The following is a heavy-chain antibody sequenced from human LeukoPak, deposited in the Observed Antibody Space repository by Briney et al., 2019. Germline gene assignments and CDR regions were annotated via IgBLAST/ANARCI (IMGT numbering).Heavy chain of an antibody. CDR1: GFTFSSYG. CDR3: AKEPRYYDSSGYYDY. Sequence: GGSLRLSCAASGFTFSSYGMHWVRQAPGKGLEWVAVISYDGSNKYYADSVKGRFTISRDNSKNTLYLQMNSLRAEDTAVYYCAKEPRYYDSSGYYDYWGQGTLVTVSS. CDR2: ISYDGSNK. V-gene: IGHV3-30*18. J-gene: IGHJ4*02. D-gene: IGHD3-22*01.